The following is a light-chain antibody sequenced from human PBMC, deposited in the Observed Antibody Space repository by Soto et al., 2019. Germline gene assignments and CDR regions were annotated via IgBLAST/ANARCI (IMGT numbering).Light chain of an antibody. CDR1: TSNIGSNT. CDR2: SNN. V-gene: IGLV1-44*01. J-gene: IGLJ1*01. Sequence: QSVLTQPPSASGAPGQRVTISCSGSTSNIGSNTVNWYQQLHGTAPKLRMYSNNQRPSGVPDRFSGSKSGTSASLAISGLQFEYGVIDTAAAGIYSLEVYDFVPGTKVTV. CDR3: AAGIYSLEVYD.